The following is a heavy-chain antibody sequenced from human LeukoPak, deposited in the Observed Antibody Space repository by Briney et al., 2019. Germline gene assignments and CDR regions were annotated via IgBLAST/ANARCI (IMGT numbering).Heavy chain of an antibody. CDR1: GFTFSNYW. D-gene: IGHD2-21*01. CDR3: AREDSASYMDV. CDR2: IKEKGTVK. V-gene: IGHV3-7*01. Sequence: GGSLRLSCEVSGFTFSNYWMSWVRQAPGKGLEWVANIKEKGTVKYYVDSVKGRFTISRDNAKNSLYLQMSSLGAEDTAVYYCAREDSASYMDVWGKGTTVTVSS. J-gene: IGHJ6*03.